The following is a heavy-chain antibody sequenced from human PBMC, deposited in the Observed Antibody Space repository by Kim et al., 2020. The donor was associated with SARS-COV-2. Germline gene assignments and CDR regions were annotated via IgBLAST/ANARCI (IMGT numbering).Heavy chain of an antibody. Sequence: SETLSLTCAVYGGSFSGYYWSWIRQPPGKGLEWIGEINHSGSTNYNPSLKSRVTISVDTSKNQFSLKLSSVTAADTAVYYCARALRRYYYGSGSEYYYYYGMDVWGQGTTVTVSS. J-gene: IGHJ6*02. V-gene: IGHV4-34*01. CDR2: INHSGST. CDR1: GGSFSGYY. CDR3: ARALRRYYYGSGSEYYYYYGMDV. D-gene: IGHD3-10*01.